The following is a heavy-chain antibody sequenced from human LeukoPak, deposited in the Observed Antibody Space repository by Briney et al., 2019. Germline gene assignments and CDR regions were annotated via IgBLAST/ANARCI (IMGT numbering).Heavy chain of an antibody. CDR2: ISSSSSYI. D-gene: IGHD2-2*01. CDR1: GFTFSSYS. J-gene: IGHJ4*02. Sequence: GGSLRLSCAASGFTFSSYSMNWVRQAPGKELEWVSSISSSSSYIYYADSVKGRFTISRDNAKNSLYLQMNSLRAEDTAVYYCARVRVGSSTFQSFDYWGQGTLVTVSS. CDR3: ARVRVGSSTFQSFDY. V-gene: IGHV3-21*01.